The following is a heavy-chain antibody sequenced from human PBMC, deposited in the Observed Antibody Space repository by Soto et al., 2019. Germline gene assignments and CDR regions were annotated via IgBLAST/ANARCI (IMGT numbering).Heavy chain of an antibody. Sequence: GGSLRLSCAASGFTFISYAMSWVRQAPGKGLEWVSAISGSGGSTYYADSVKGRFTISRDNSKNTLYLRMNSLRAEDTAVYYCAKADYYDSSGSNDYWAQGTLVTVSS. CDR1: GFTFISYA. CDR2: ISGSGGST. CDR3: AKADYYDSSGSNDY. J-gene: IGHJ4*02. V-gene: IGHV3-23*01. D-gene: IGHD3-22*01.